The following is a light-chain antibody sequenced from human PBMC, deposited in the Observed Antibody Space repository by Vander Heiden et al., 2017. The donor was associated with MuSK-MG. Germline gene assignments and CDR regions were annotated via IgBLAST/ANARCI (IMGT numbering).Light chain of an antibody. J-gene: IGKJ1*01. CDR1: QSVSSSY. V-gene: IGKV3-20*01. CDR2: GAS. CDR3: QQYESTPWT. Sequence: IVLTHSPGPLSSSPGESATLSCRASQSVSSSYLAWYQQKPGKAPRLLIYGASSKETGIPERFSGSGSGTDFTLTISRLEPEDVAMYYCQQYESTPWTFGPGTKVEIK.